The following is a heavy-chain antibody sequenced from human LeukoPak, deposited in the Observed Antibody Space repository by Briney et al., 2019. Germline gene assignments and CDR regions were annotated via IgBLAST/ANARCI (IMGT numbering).Heavy chain of an antibody. CDR2: ISSSSSTI. Sequence: GGSLRLSCAASGFTFSSYNINWVRQAPGKGLEWVSYISSSSSTIYYVESVKGRSTISRDNAKNALYLQMNSLRAEDTAVYYCARAGGGYGYFDYWGQGTLVTVSS. D-gene: IGHD3-22*01. V-gene: IGHV3-48*04. CDR1: GFTFSSYN. J-gene: IGHJ4*02. CDR3: ARAGGGYGYFDY.